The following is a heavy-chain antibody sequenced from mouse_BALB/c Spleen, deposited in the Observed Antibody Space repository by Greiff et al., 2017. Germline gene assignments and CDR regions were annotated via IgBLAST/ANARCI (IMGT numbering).Heavy chain of an antibody. CDR1: GFSLTSYG. J-gene: IGHJ3*01. CDR3: ARSDGRRAWFAY. V-gene: IGHV2-9*02. CDR2: IWAGGST. Sequence: VKLVESGPGLVAPSQSLSITCTVSGFSLTSYGVHWVRQPPGKGLEWLGVIWAGGSTNYNSALMSRLSISKDNSKSQVFLKMNSLQTDDTAMYYCARSDGRRAWFAYWGQGTLVTVSA. D-gene: IGHD1-1*02.